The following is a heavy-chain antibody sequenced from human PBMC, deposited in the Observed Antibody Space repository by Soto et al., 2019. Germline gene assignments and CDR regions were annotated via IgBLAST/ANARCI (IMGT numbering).Heavy chain of an antibody. J-gene: IGHJ6*02. CDR2: VYCDGGS. CDR1: GGSIDGRN. V-gene: IGHV4-59*08. D-gene: IGHD3-10*01. Sequence: QVQLQESGPGLVKPSETLSLTCTVSGGSIDGRNCAWIRQPPGKGLEWLGYVYCDGGSSYNPSAQSRITLTTDAPKSPSSLLLRSVTAADTAVYYCVRQGIGNLHGLVDVWGRGTTVTVSS. CDR3: VRQGIGNLHGLVDV.